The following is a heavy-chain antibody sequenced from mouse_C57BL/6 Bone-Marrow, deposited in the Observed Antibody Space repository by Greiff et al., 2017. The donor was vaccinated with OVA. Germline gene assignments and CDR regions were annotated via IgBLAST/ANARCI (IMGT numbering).Heavy chain of an antibody. V-gene: IGHV1-59*01. D-gene: IGHD2-5*01. Sequence: QVQLQQPGAELVRPGTSVKLSCKASGYTFTSYWMHWVKQRPGQGLEWIGVIDPSDSYTNYNQKFKGKATLTVDTSSSTAYMQLSSLTSEDSAVLDCARKWDYSNLYYFDYWGQGTTLTVSS. CDR3: ARKWDYSNLYYFDY. J-gene: IGHJ2*01. CDR1: GYTFTSYW. CDR2: IDPSDSYT.